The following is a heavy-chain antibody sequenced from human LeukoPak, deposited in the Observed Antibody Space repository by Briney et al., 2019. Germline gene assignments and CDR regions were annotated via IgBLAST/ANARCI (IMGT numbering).Heavy chain of an antibody. CDR2: IGGSGGST. CDR3: AKDVIVGATTEMPDY. D-gene: IGHD1-26*01. V-gene: IGHV3-23*01. CDR1: GFTFSSYA. Sequence: QAGGSLRLSCAASGFTFSSYAMSWVRQAPGKGLEWVSGKGLEWVSAIGGSGGSTYYADSVKGRFTISRDNSKNTLYLQMNSLRAEDTAVYYCAKDVIVGATTEMPDYWGQGTLVTVSS. J-gene: IGHJ4*02.